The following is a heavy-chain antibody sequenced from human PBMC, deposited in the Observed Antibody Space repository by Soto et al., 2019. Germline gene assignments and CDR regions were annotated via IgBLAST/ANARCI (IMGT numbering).Heavy chain of an antibody. CDR1: GFTFSSYG. CDR3: AREGGYDFWSAYAFDS. Sequence: QVQLVESGGGVVQPGRSLRLSCAASGFTFSSYGMHWVRQAPGKGLEWVAVIWYDGSNKYYADSVKGRFTISRDNSKNTLYLQMNSLRAEDTAVYYCAREGGYDFWSAYAFDSWGQGTLVTVSS. D-gene: IGHD3-3*01. J-gene: IGHJ4*02. CDR2: IWYDGSNK. V-gene: IGHV3-33*01.